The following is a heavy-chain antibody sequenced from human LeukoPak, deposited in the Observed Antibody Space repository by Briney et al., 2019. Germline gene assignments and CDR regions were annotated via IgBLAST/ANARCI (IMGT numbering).Heavy chain of an antibody. V-gene: IGHV4-38-2*02. CDR1: GYSISNGYY. J-gene: IGHJ2*01. Sequence: SETLSLTCTVSGYSISNGYYWGWIRPPPRMRLEWIGSIYHSGTTYYNPSLKSRVIMSVNTSKNQLSLKMKSVTAADTAVYYCARRMGSGYSITYWYFDVWGRGPLVTVSS. CDR3: ARRMGSGYSITYWYFDV. CDR2: IYHSGTT. D-gene: IGHD6-13*01.